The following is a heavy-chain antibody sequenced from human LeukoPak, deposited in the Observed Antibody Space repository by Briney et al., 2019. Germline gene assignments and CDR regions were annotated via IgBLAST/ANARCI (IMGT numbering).Heavy chain of an antibody. CDR1: GFTFSSYS. Sequence: GTSLRLSCAASGFTFSSYSMNWVRQAPGKGLEWVSSISDSSRYIFYADSVKGRFTISRDNAKNSLYLQMNSLRAEDTAVYYCAREVYCSHTTCYYFDYWGLGTLVTVSS. V-gene: IGHV3-21*01. D-gene: IGHD2/OR15-2a*01. CDR2: ISDSSRYI. J-gene: IGHJ4*02. CDR3: AREVYCSHTTCYYFDY.